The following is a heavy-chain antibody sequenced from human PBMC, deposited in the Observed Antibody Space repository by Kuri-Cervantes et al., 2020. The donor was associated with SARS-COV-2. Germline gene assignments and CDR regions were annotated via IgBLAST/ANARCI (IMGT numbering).Heavy chain of an antibody. J-gene: IGHJ4*02. CDR1: GFIFSSHA. Sequence: GGSLRLSCAASGFIFSSHAMTWVRQAPGKGLEWVSAISGSGGSTYYVDSVKGRFTISRDNSKNTLYLQMNSLRAEDTAVYYCAREGDGYNYMDYWGQGTLVTVSS. D-gene: IGHD5-24*01. CDR2: ISGSGGST. V-gene: IGHV3-23*01. CDR3: AREGDGYNYMDY.